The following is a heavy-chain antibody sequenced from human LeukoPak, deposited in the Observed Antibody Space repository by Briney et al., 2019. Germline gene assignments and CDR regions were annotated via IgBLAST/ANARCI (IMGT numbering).Heavy chain of an antibody. D-gene: IGHD3-22*01. CDR2: ISSSSSYI. Sequence: PGGSLRLSCAASGFTFSSYSMNWVRQAPGKGLEWVSSISSSSSYIYYADSVKGRFTISRDNAKNSLYLQMNSLRAEDTAVYYCARRGRSSGYFDYWGQGTLVTVSS. CDR3: ARRGRSSGYFDY. V-gene: IGHV3-21*01. J-gene: IGHJ4*02. CDR1: GFTFSSYS.